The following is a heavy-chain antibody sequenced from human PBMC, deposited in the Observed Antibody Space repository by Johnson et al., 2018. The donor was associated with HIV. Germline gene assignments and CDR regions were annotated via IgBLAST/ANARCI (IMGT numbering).Heavy chain of an antibody. CDR2: IMGSGNTP. D-gene: IGHD2-21*01. CDR1: GFTFRTYA. J-gene: IGHJ3*02. CDR3: PTGIAHVVPVRFDI. V-gene: IGHV3-23*04. Sequence: VQLVESGGGLIQPGGSLRLSCVGSGFTFRTYAMSWVRQAPGKGLEWLSAIMGSGNTPFYADSVKGRFNISRDNDKILHPQKTSLKTEDTAVYCCPTGIAHVVPVRFDIWGQGTMVTVSS.